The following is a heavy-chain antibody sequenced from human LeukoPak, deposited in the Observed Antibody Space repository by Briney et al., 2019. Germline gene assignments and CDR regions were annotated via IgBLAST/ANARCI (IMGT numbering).Heavy chain of an antibody. V-gene: IGHV3-23*01. J-gene: IGHJ4*02. D-gene: IGHD6-6*01. CDR2: IRGSGDTA. CDR3: AKVTWESRPPDCNS. Sequence: PGGSLRLSCAASGFTFSSHSMAWVRQAPGKGLEWVSAIRGSGDTALYADSVKGRFTISRDNFKNIVYLEMNSLRAEDTAIYYCAKVTWESRPPDCNSWGPGTLVTVSS. CDR1: GFTFSSHS.